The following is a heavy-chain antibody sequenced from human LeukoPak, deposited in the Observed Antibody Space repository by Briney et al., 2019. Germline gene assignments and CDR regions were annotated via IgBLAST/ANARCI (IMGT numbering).Heavy chain of an antibody. V-gene: IGHV3-30*18. J-gene: IGHJ6*02. CDR3: AKLRELVTYYYYYGLDV. CDR2: ISYDGVNK. CDR1: GFTFSNYG. D-gene: IGHD1-1*01. Sequence: QPGGSLRLSCAASGFTFSNYGMHWVRQAPGKGLEWVALISYDGVNKYYADSVKGRFTISRDNSKNALYLRMNSLRVEDTALYYCAKLRELVTYYYYYGLDVWGQGTTVTVSS.